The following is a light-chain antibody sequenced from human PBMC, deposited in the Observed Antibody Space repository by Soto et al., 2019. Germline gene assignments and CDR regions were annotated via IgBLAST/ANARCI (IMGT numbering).Light chain of an antibody. CDR3: HQYGSSPLT. J-gene: IGKJ4*01. V-gene: IGKV3-20*01. Sequence: EIVLTQSPGTLSLSPAERATLSCRAGQGVSSRYLAWYQQKPGQAPRLLIYGASSRATGIPDRFSGSGSGTDFTLTISRLEPEDCAVYYCHQYGSSPLTFGGGTKVEIK. CDR1: QGVSSRY. CDR2: GAS.